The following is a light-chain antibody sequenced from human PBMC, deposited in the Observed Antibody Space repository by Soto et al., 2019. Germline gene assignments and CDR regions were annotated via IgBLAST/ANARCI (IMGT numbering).Light chain of an antibody. Sequence: EIVMTQSPDTLSVSPGERVTLSCRASEDVGSNLAWYQQKVGQVPRLVIYGASSRATGMPARFSASGSGTEFTLTISSLQSEDFGVYYCQQYNQWPSWTFGQGNRVDI. CDR1: EDVGSN. CDR2: GAS. CDR3: QQYNQWPSWT. V-gene: IGKV3-15*01. J-gene: IGKJ1*01.